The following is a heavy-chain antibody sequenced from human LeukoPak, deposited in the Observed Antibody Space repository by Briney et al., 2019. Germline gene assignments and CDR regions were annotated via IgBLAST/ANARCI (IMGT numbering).Heavy chain of an antibody. V-gene: IGHV1-8*01. Sequence: GASVTVSFTASGYTFTTYDITWVRQATGQGLEWMGWMNPNSGDTAYAQKFLGRDAMTRDTSISTAYTELSSLRSEDTAVYYCARGLGDYYDTSDYYYAVPAHWGQGTLVTVSS. CDR1: GYTFTTYD. D-gene: IGHD3-22*01. J-gene: IGHJ4*02. CDR3: ARGLGDYYDTSDYYYAVPAH. CDR2: MNPNSGDT.